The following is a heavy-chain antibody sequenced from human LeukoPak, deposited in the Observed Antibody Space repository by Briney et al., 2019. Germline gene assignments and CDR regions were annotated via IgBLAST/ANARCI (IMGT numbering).Heavy chain of an antibody. D-gene: IGHD1-26*01. CDR2: TYYRSKWSN. V-gene: IGHV6-1*01. J-gene: IGHJ4*02. CDR3: ARDWYGGSYYRFDY. Sequence: SQTLSLICAISGDSVSSNTAAWNWIRQSPSRGLEWLGRTYYRSKWSNDYAVSVKSRITNNPDTSKNQFSLLLNSVTPEDTAVYYCARDWYGGSYYRFDYWGQGTLVTVSS. CDR1: GDSVSSNTAA.